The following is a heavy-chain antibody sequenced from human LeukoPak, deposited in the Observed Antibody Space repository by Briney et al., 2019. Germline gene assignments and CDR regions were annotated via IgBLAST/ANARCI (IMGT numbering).Heavy chain of an antibody. CDR1: GFTFSSYS. V-gene: IGHV3-21*01. D-gene: IGHD3-10*01. Sequence: GGSLRLSCAASGFTFSSYSMNWVRLAPGKGLKWVSSISSSSSYIYYADSVKGRFTISRDNAKNSLYLQMNSLRAEDTAVYYCAREKANYYGSGSYYNYFDYWGQGTLVTVSS. CDR2: ISSSSSYI. J-gene: IGHJ4*02. CDR3: AREKANYYGSGSYYNYFDY.